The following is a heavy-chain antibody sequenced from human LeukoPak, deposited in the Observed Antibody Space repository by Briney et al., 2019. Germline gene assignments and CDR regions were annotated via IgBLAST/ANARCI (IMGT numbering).Heavy chain of an antibody. J-gene: IGHJ4*02. V-gene: IGHV4-34*01. CDR1: GGSFSDYY. Sequence: PSETLSLTCGVYGGSFSDYYWSWIRQPPGKGLEWIGEINHSGSTNYNPSLKSRVTISVDTSKNQFSLKVNSVTAADTAVYYCARLYSRVGPFDYWGQGTLVTVSS. CDR2: INHSGST. CDR3: ARLYSRVGPFDY. D-gene: IGHD5-18*01.